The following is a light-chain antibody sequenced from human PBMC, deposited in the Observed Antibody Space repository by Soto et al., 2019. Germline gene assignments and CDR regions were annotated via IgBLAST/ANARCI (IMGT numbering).Light chain of an antibody. V-gene: IGKV1-39*01. CDR2: AAS. CDR1: QVISGL. CDR3: QQSYSMPLT. J-gene: IGKJ5*01. Sequence: DIQMTQSPSSLSASVGDRVTISWRASQVISGLLNWFQQKPGKAPRLLIYAASTLQKGVPSRFSGGASGKDFTLTISSLQPEDFGTYYCQQSYSMPLTFGQGTRLEIK.